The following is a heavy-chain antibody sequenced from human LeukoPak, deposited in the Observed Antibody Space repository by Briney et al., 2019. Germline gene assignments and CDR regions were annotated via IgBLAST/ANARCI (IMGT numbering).Heavy chain of an antibody. CDR2: IYYSGSA. Sequence: SETLSLTCSVSGGSVNSGTYYWSWIRQPPGKGLEWIGNIYYSGSAYYNPSLKSRVTMSVDTSKNQFSLKLSSVTAADTAVYYCARGSAINWFDPWGQGTLVTVSS. J-gene: IGHJ5*02. CDR1: GGSVNSGTYY. V-gene: IGHV4-39*07. CDR3: ARGSAINWFDP. D-gene: IGHD2-21*02.